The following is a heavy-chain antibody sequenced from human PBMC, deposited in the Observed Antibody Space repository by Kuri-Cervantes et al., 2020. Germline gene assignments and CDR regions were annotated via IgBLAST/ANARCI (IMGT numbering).Heavy chain of an antibody. CDR2: ISSSGSTI. CDR3: AKGGGSGWYLGY. V-gene: IGHV3-23*01. CDR1: GFTFSSYA. D-gene: IGHD6-19*01. Sequence: GESLKISCAASGFTFSSYAMSWVRQAPGKGLEWVSYISSSGSTIYYADSVKGRFTISRDNSKNTLYLQMNSLRAEDTAVYYCAKGGGSGWYLGYWGQGTLGTVSS. J-gene: IGHJ4*02.